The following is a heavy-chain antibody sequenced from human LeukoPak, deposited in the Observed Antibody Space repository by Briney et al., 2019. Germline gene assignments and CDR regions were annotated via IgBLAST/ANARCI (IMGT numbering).Heavy chain of an antibody. Sequence: PGRSLRLSCAASGFTFSSYGMHWVRQAPGKGLEWVAVISYDGSNKYYADSVKGRFTISRDNSKNTLYLQMNSLRAEDTAVYYCAKEYSGSSPFFDYWGQGTLVTVSS. CDR1: GFTFSSYG. V-gene: IGHV3-30*18. D-gene: IGHD1-26*01. J-gene: IGHJ4*02. CDR2: ISYDGSNK. CDR3: AKEYSGSSPFFDY.